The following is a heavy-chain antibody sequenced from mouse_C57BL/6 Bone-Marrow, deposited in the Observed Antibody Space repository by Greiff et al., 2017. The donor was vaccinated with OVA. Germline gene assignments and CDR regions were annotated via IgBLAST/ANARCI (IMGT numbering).Heavy chain of an antibody. V-gene: IGHV1-42*01. CDR2: INPSTGGT. Sequence: EVQLQQSGPELVKPGASVKISCKASGYSFTGYYMNWVKQSPEKSLEWIGEINPSTGGTTYNQKFKAKATLTVDKSSSTAYMQLKSLTSEDSAVYYCASGTFDYWGQGTTLTVYS. CDR1: GYSFTGYY. D-gene: IGHD3-3*01. J-gene: IGHJ2*01. CDR3: ASGTFDY.